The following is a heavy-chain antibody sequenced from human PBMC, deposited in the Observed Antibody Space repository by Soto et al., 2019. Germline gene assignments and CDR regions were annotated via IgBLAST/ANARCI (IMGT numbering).Heavy chain of an antibody. V-gene: IGHV4-61*08. CDR1: GGSIRSGGYS. D-gene: IGHD3-3*01. J-gene: IGHJ6*02. CDR2: IYNGGSP. Sequence: SETQSHPWAVSGGSIRSGGYSWSWIRQPPGKGLEYIGFIYNGGSPNYNPSLESRLTISPDTSQNQFSLKLKSVTAADTAVYYCARGEWFVRGYGMDVWGRGTTVTVSS. CDR3: ARGEWFVRGYGMDV.